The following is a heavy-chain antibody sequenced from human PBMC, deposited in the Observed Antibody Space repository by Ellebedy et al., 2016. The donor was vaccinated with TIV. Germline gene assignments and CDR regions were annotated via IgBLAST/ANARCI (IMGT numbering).Heavy chain of an antibody. J-gene: IGHJ4*02. V-gene: IGHV1-2*02. CDR3: AALPYISTSSAY. Sequence: ASVKVYCKASGYTFTAYHIHWVRQAPGQGLEWMGWIYPYSGGTNYAPKFQGRVTMTRDTSINTGYMELSGLKSDDTAVYYCAALPYISTSSAYWGQGTLVTVSS. CDR1: GYTFTAYH. CDR2: IYPYSGGT. D-gene: IGHD6-13*01.